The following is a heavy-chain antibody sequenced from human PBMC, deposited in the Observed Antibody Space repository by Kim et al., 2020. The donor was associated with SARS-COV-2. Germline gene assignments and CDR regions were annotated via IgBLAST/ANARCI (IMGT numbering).Heavy chain of an antibody. J-gene: IGHJ5*02. CDR3: ARDGLVGATWGFDP. V-gene: IGHV1-46*01. Sequence: AQKFQGRVTMTRDTSTSTVYMELSSLRSEDTAVYYCARDGLVGATWGFDPWGQGTLVTVSS. D-gene: IGHD1-26*01.